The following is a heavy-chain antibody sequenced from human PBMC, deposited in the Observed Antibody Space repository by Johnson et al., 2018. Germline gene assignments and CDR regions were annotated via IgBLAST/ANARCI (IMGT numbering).Heavy chain of an antibody. Sequence: VQLVESGGGLVKPRGSLRLCCAASGFIFSPYSMNWVRQAPGKGLEWLSSFSGSTNYIYYADSVKGRFIISRDHAKNSLYLQMNSLRAEDPAVYYCARDSSGWYDAFDIGGQGTMVTVSS. V-gene: IGHV3-21*01. CDR1: GFIFSPYS. D-gene: IGHD6-19*01. J-gene: IGHJ3*02. CDR2: FSGSTNYI. CDR3: ARDSSGWYDAFDI.